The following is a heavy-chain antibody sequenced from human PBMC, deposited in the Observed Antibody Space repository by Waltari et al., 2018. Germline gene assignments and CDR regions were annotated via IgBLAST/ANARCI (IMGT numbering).Heavy chain of an antibody. CDR2: INPNSGGT. CDR1: GYTFTGYY. D-gene: IGHD5-12*01. V-gene: IGHV1-2*04. CDR3: ARGARRDGYNFGY. J-gene: IGHJ4*02. Sequence: QVQLVQSGAEVKKPGASVKVSCKASGYTFTGYYMHWVRQAPGQGLEWMGWINPNSGGTNDARECQGWVSMTRDTSISTAYMGLGRLRSDDTAVYYWARGARRDGYNFGYWGQGTLVTVSS.